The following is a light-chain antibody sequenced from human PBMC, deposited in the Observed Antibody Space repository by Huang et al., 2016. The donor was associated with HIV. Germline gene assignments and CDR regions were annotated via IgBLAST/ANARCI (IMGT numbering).Light chain of an antibody. Sequence: IQLTQSPSSLSASVGDRVTITCRASQGISSYLAWYQQKPGKAPKLLIHAASTLHSGVPSRFSGSGSGTDFTLTISSLQPEDFATYYCQQLNSYPITFGQGTRLEMK. CDR3: QQLNSYPIT. CDR2: AAS. V-gene: IGKV1-9*01. CDR1: QGISSY. J-gene: IGKJ5*01.